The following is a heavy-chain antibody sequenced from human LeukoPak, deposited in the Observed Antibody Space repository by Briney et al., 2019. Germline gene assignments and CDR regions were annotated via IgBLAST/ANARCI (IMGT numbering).Heavy chain of an antibody. D-gene: IGHD3-9*01. Sequence: SETLSLTCSVSVGSINSNSHHWDWIRQAPGQGLEWIGNIYYSGTTSYNPSLKSRVTISGDTSKNQFSLRLSSVTAADTAVYHCARRGDILTDYAFDYWGQGTLVTVSS. CDR2: IYYSGTT. CDR3: ARRGDILTDYAFDY. CDR1: VGSINSNSHH. J-gene: IGHJ4*02. V-gene: IGHV4-39*01.